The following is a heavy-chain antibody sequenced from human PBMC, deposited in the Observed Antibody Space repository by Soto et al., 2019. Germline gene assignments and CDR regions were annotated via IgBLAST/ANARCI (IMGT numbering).Heavy chain of an antibody. CDR1: GYSFTRYG. J-gene: IGHJ6*02. CDR3: AREGDRTYYYYGMDV. D-gene: IGHD3-16*01. CDR2: ISGYNGKT. Sequence: QVQLVQSGNEVKKPGASVNVSCKASGYSFTRYGISWVRQAPGQGLEWMGWISGYNGKTKYAQKLQGRVSMTTDTSTSTVYMELRSLGSDDTAVYYCAREGDRTYYYYGMDVWGQGTTVTVSS. V-gene: IGHV1-18*01.